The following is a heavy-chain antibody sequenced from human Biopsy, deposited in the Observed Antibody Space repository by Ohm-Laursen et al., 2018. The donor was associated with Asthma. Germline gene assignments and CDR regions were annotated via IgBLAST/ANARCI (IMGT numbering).Heavy chain of an antibody. Sequence: TQTLTLTCTFSGFSLSTTAVAVGWIRQPPGTALEWLALIYWDVEKRYSPSLKSRLTITEDTSKNQVVLTMTNMDPVDTGTYYCARRGIPGFSRDSGSYLTSVWFDPWGQGTLVTVSS. D-gene: IGHD3-10*01. V-gene: IGHV2-5*02. CDR1: GFSLSTTAVA. CDR2: IYWDVEK. J-gene: IGHJ5*02. CDR3: ARRGIPGFSRDSGSYLTSVWFDP.